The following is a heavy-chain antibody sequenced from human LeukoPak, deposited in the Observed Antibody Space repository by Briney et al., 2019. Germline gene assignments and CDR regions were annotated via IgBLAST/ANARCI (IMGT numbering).Heavy chain of an antibody. D-gene: IGHD1-26*01. Sequence: SETLSLTCIVSGASITTYSWNWLRQSPGKGLEWIGYFSLGETTSYTSSLKSRVTISRDTSKNQLSLKLTSVTAADTAVYYCARWDESEWAFGTWGPGILVTVSS. V-gene: IGHV4-59*08. CDR2: FSLGETT. J-gene: IGHJ5*02. CDR1: GASITTYS. CDR3: ARWDESEWAFGT.